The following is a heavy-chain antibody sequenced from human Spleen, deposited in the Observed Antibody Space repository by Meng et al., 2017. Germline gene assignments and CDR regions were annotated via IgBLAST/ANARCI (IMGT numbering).Heavy chain of an antibody. CDR3: VRSSGWVRTGFDP. CDR2: IGHSGTT. CDR1: GGSISTSGYY. Sequence: QPQLQESGPGLVKPSEALSLTCSVSGGSISTSGYYWGWIRQPPGKGLEWIGSIGHSGTTYYTPSLRRRVTVSIDTSKNQFSLEVTSVTAADTAVYYCVRSSGWVRTGFDPWSQGTLVTVSS. V-gene: IGHV4-39*01. J-gene: IGHJ5*02. D-gene: IGHD6-19*01.